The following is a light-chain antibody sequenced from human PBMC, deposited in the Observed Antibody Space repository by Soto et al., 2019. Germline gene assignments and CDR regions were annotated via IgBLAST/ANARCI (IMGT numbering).Light chain of an antibody. CDR3: QQYGSSWT. J-gene: IGKJ1*01. V-gene: IGKV3-20*01. CDR2: GAS. CDR1: QSVSSSY. Sequence: EIVLTQSPGTLSLSPGERATLSCRASQSVSSSYLAWYQQKPGQAPRLLIYGASSRATGIPDRFSGSGSGTDFTLTIIRLEPEDCAVYYCQQYGSSWTFGQGTKLEIK.